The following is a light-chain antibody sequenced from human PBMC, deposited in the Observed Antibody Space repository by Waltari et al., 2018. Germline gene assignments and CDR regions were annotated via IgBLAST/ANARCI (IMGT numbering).Light chain of an antibody. CDR1: QTVSSN. CDR2: GAS. J-gene: IGKJ1*01. Sequence: ETGMTQSTANLSVSPWERAALCCRASQTVSSNLAWYQQKPGQAPRLLIYGASTRATGIPSRFSGSWSGTQFTLTISSLQSEDFAVYYCQQYTNWPPWTFGQGTKVEIK. V-gene: IGKV3-15*01. CDR3: QQYTNWPPWT.